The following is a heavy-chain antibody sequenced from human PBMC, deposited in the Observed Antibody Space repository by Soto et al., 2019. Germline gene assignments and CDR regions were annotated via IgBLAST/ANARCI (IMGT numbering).Heavy chain of an antibody. CDR1: GFTFSSYG. J-gene: IGHJ3*02. V-gene: IGHV3-33*01. Sequence: GGSLRLSCAAPGFTFSSYGMHWVRQAPGKGLEWVAVIWYDGSNKYYADSVKGRFTISRDNSKNTLYLQMNSLRAEDTAVYYCAREINAVGLDNAFDIWGQGTMVTVSS. CDR2: IWYDGSNK. CDR3: AREINAVGLDNAFDI.